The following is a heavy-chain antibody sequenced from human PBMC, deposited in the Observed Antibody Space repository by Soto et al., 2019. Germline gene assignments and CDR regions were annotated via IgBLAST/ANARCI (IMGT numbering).Heavy chain of an antibody. Sequence: GGSLRLSCAASGFTFSSYGMHWVRQAPGKGLEWVAVIWYDGSNKYYADSVKGRFTISRDNSKNTLYLQMNSLRAEDTAVYYCARDSAYDFWSGLVHWFDPWGQGTLVTVSS. J-gene: IGHJ5*02. D-gene: IGHD3-3*01. V-gene: IGHV3-33*01. CDR3: ARDSAYDFWSGLVHWFDP. CDR1: GFTFSSYG. CDR2: IWYDGSNK.